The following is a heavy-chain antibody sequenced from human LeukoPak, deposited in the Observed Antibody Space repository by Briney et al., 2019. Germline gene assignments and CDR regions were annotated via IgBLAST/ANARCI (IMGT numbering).Heavy chain of an antibody. J-gene: IGHJ5*02. D-gene: IGHD3-9*01. Sequence: ASVKVSCKASGYTFTGYYMHWVRQAPGQGLEWMGWINPNSGGTNYAQKFQGRVTMTRDTSISTAYMELSRLRSDDTAVYYCERVPPYDILTGYYHENWFDPWGQGTLVTVSS. CDR3: ERVPPYDILTGYYHENWFDP. CDR1: GYTFTGYY. CDR2: INPNSGGT. V-gene: IGHV1-2*02.